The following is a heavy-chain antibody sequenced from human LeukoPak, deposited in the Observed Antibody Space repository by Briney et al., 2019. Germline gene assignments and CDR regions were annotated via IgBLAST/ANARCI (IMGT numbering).Heavy chain of an antibody. CDR1: GFTFSSYG. CDR3: ATGRVDYGDYGVVKH. CDR2: ISYDGINE. Sequence: PGGSLRLSCVASGFTFSSYGMNWVSQAQGKGMEWVAVISYDGINEYYVDSVKGRFTISRDNSKNSLYLQMESLTIEDTAVYYCATGRVDYGDYGVVKHWGQGTLVTVSS. V-gene: IGHV3-30*03. J-gene: IGHJ1*01. D-gene: IGHD4-17*01.